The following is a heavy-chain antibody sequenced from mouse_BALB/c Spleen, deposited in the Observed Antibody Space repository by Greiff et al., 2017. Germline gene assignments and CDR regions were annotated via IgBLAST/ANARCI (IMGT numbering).Heavy chain of an antibody. CDR2: IDPANGNT. CDR1: GFNIKDTY. V-gene: IGHV14-3*02. D-gene: IGHD1-1*01. J-gene: IGHJ2*01. CDR3: AKDDCGSSYDYFDY. Sequence: VQLQQSGAELVKPGASVKLSCTASGFNIKDTYMHWVKQRPEQGLEWIGRIDPANGNTKYDPKFQGKATITADTSSNTAYLQLSSLTSEDTAVYDCAKDDCGSSYDYFDYWGQGTTLTVSS.